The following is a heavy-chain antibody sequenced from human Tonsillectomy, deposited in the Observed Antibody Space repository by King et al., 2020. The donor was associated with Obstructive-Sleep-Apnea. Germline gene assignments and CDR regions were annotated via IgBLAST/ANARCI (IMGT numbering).Heavy chain of an antibody. D-gene: IGHD2-21*02. CDR2: IYYSGNT. V-gene: IGHV4-39*07. CDR3: ARGGVVTAPNWYFDL. J-gene: IGHJ2*01. Sequence: QLQESGPGLVKPSETLSLTCTVSGGSISSSSNYWGWIRQPPGKGLEWIGNIYYSGNTYYTPSLQSRVTISADTSKNQFSLKLSSVTAADTAVYYCARGGVVTAPNWYFDLWGRGTLVTVSS. CDR1: GGSISSSSNY.